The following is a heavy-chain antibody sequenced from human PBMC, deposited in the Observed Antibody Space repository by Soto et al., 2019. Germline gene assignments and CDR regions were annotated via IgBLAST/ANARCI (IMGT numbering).Heavy chain of an antibody. CDR2: ISYDGSNK. CDR3: AKDQGDIGVVPAAGFDH. V-gene: IGHV3-30*18. D-gene: IGHD2-2*01. Sequence: QVQLVESGGGVVQPGRSLRLSCAASGFTFSSYGMHWVRQAPGKGLEWVAVISYDGSNKYYADSVKGRFTISRDNSKNPLYLQMNSLRAEDTALYYCAKDQGDIGVVPAAGFDHWGQGTLVTVSS. CDR1: GFTFSSYG. J-gene: IGHJ4*02.